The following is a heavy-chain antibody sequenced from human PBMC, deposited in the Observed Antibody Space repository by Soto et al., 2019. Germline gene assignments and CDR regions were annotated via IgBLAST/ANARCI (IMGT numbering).Heavy chain of an antibody. CDR2: IIPILGIA. CDR1: EDTFSIYA. D-gene: IGHD4-17*01. CDR3: ATPTVTTGEYYYYGMDV. V-gene: IGHV1-69*04. J-gene: IGHJ6*02. Sequence: SVKVSCKASEDTFSIYAISWVLQAPGQGLEWMGRIIPILGIANYAQKFQGRVTITRDTSASTAYMELSSLRSEDTAVYYCATPTVTTGEYYYYGMDVWGQGTTVTVSS.